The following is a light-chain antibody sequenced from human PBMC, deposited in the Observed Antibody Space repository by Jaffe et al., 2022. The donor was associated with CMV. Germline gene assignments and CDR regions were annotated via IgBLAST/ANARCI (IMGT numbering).Light chain of an antibody. Sequence: QSALTQPASVSGSPGQSITISCTGTSSDVGSYNYVSWYQQHPGKAPKLIIYDVTNRPSGVSNRFSGSKSANTASLTISGLQAEDEADYFCSSYTPSNTLKVMFGGGTKLTVL. CDR3: SSYTPSNTLKVM. CDR2: DVT. J-gene: IGLJ3*02. CDR1: SSDVGSYNY. V-gene: IGLV2-14*03.